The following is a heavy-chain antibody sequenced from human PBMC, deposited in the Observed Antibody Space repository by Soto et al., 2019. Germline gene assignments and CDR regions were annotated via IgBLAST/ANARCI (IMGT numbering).Heavy chain of an antibody. CDR3: ARPMIGGVNYGMAV. CDR2: INRDGGAR. J-gene: IGHJ6*02. Sequence: RLGESGGGLVQPGGSLRLSCVAPGFNLSRYWMNWVRQAPGKGLEWVANINRDGGARNYAASVRGRFTISRDSAGNSVILEMNSLRGDDAGVYFCARPMIGGVNYGMAVWGHGTTVSVSS. V-gene: IGHV3-7*01. CDR1: GFNLSRYW. D-gene: IGHD3-16*01.